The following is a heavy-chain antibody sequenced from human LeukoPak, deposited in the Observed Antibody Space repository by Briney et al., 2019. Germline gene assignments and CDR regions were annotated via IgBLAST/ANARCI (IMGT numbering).Heavy chain of an antibody. Sequence: GGSLRLSCAASGFTFSSYSMNWVRQAPGKGLEWVAVISYDGSNKYYADSVKGRFTISRDNSKNTLYLQMNSLRAEDTAVYYCARDRGYYDSSGYQRYYYYYMDVWGKGTTVTVSS. CDR2: ISYDGSNK. J-gene: IGHJ6*03. D-gene: IGHD3-22*01. V-gene: IGHV3-30*03. CDR3: ARDRGYYDSSGYQRYYYYYMDV. CDR1: GFTFSSYS.